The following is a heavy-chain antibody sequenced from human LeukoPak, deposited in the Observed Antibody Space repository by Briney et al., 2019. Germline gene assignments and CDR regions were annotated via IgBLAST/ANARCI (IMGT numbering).Heavy chain of an antibody. J-gene: IGHJ3*02. V-gene: IGHV3-11*04. CDR3: ARDGKAVAVAFDI. CDR1: GFTFSDYY. D-gene: IGHD6-19*01. Sequence: GGSLRLSCAASGFTFSDYYMSWIRQAPGKGLEWVSYIGSSGRTIYYAGSVKGRFTISRDNAKNSLYLQMNSLRAEDTAVYYCARDGKAVAVAFDIWGQGTMVTVSS. CDR2: IGSSGRTI.